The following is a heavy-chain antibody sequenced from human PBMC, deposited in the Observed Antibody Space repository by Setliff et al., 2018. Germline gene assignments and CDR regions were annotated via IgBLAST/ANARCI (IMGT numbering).Heavy chain of an antibody. CDR1: GYTFTNYG. Sequence: ASVKVSCKASGYTFTNYGISWVRQAPGQGLEWMGWINNYNFNTNYPQKFLGRITMTTDTTTSTSYMEMRSLRSDDTAVYHCATWLVAYFASGTFPFWGQGTRVTVSS. V-gene: IGHV1-18*01. CDR2: INNYNFNT. J-gene: IGHJ4*02. CDR3: ATWLVAYFASGTFPF. D-gene: IGHD3-10*01.